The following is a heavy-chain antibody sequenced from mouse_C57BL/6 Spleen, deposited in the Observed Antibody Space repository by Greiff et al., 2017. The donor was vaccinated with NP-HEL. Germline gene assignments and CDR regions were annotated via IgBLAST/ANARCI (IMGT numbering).Heavy chain of an antibody. J-gene: IGHJ2*01. Sequence: LVESGAELARPGASVKLSCKASGYTFTSYGISWVKQRTGQGLEWIGEIYPRSGNTYYNEKFKGKATLTADKSSSTAYMELRSLTSEDSAVYFCARGITTVVATPYYFDYWGQGTTLTVSS. CDR3: ARGITTVVATPYYFDY. CDR2: IYPRSGNT. CDR1: GYTFTSYG. V-gene: IGHV1-81*01. D-gene: IGHD1-1*01.